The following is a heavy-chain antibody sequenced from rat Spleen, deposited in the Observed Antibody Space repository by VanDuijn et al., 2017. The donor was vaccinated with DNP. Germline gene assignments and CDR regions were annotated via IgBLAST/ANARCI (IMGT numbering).Heavy chain of an antibody. CDR1: GFTFSNYD. Sequence: EVQLVESGGGLVQPGRSMKLSCAASGFTFSNYDMAWVRQAPKKGLEWVATISTSCGSTYYRDSVKGRFTISRDNAKSTLYLQMNSLRSEETATYYCTRQSYWGQGVMVTVSS. V-gene: IGHV5S11*01. CDR3: TRQSY. J-gene: IGHJ2*01. CDR2: ISTSCGST.